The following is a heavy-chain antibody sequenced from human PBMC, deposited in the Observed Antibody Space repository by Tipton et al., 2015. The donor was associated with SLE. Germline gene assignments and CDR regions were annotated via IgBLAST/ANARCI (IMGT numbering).Heavy chain of an antibody. CDR3: ARGNWGSSVYYDYYMDV. CDR2: IYTSGST. J-gene: IGHJ6*03. Sequence: TLSLTCTVSGGSISSYHWSWIRQPAGKGLEWIGRIYTSGSTNYNPSLKSRVTMSVDTSKNQFSLKVSSVTAADTAVYYCARGNWGSSVYYDYYMDVWGKGTTVTVSS. D-gene: IGHD7-27*01. CDR1: GGSISSYH. V-gene: IGHV4-4*07.